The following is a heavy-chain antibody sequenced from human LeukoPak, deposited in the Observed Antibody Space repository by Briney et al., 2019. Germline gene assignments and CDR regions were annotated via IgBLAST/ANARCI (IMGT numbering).Heavy chain of an antibody. D-gene: IGHD3-22*01. CDR1: GGSISSYY. V-gene: IGHV4-59*01. J-gene: IGHJ3*02. Sequence: PSETLSLTCTVSGGSISSYYWSWIRPPPGKGLEWIGYIYYSGSPNYNPSLKSRVTISVDTSKHQFSLKLSSVTAADTAVYYCAREVYYDSSGYYSRIYTDAFDIWGQGTMVTVSS. CDR2: IYYSGSP. CDR3: AREVYYDSSGYYSRIYTDAFDI.